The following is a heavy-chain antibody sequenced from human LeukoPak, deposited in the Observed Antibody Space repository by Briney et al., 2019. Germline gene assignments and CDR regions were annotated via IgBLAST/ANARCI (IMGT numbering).Heavy chain of an antibody. D-gene: IGHD2-15*01. CDR3: ARAGIVDAFDV. CDR1: GGSITSSY. CDR2: IFNSGTT. J-gene: IGHJ3*01. Sequence: SETLSLTCSVSGGSITSSYWDWIRQAPGKGLEWIGYIFNSGTTQYNPSLKSRVAISVDTSKNQFSLKLSSVPAADTAVYYCARAGIVDAFDVWGQGTMVTVSS. V-gene: IGHV4-59*01.